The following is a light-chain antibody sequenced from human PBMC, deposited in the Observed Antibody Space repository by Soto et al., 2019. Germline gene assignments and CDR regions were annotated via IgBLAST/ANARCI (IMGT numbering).Light chain of an antibody. J-gene: IGKJ1*01. CDR1: QSISGS. Sequence: DIQMTQSPSTLSASVGDRVTITCRASQSISGSLAWYQQKPGKAPKLLIYEASNLKSGVPSRFSGSGSGTEYTLTISGLQPDGSESYYCQQYNGYWTFGQGTRVEIK. CDR2: EAS. CDR3: QQYNGYWT. V-gene: IGKV1-5*03.